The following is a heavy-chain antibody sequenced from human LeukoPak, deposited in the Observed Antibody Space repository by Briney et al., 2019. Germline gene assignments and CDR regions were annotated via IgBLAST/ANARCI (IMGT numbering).Heavy chain of an antibody. CDR3: ARMTSRQKPGFDY. CDR1: GGTFSSYA. V-gene: IGHV1-69*05. Sequence: SVKVSRKASGGTFSSYAISWARQAPGQGLEWMGGIIPIFGTANYAQKFQGRVTITTDESTSTAYMELSSLRSEDTAVYYCARMTSRQKPGFDYWGQGTLVTVSS. CDR2: IIPIFGTA. D-gene: IGHD1-14*01. J-gene: IGHJ4*02.